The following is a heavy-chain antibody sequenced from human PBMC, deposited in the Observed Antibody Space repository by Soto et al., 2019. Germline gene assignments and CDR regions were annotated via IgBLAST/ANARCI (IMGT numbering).Heavy chain of an antibody. Sequence: SQTLSLTCAISGDSVSSNSAAWNWIRQSPSXGRXXLXXTXXXXXWXXXYAVSVKSRITINPDTSKNQFSLQLNSVTPEDTAVYYCARSGNDDIWGQGTMVTVS. CDR3: ARSGNDDI. CDR2: TXXXXXWXX. CDR1: GDSVSSNSAA. D-gene: IGHD1-1*01. V-gene: IGHV6-1*01. J-gene: IGHJ3*02.